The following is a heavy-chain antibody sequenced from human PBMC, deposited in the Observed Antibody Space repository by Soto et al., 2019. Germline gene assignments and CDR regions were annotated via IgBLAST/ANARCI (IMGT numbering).Heavy chain of an antibody. CDR1: EFTFSSYA. CDR3: PKDQSTNSRSYHALDV. V-gene: IGHV3-30*18. D-gene: IGHD2-8*01. J-gene: IGHJ6*02. Sequence: QVQLVESGGGVVQPGESLRLSCAASEFTFSSYAMHWVRQAPGKGLEWVAVVSNDGSNKYYADSVKGRFTISRDNSKNTLNLQMNSLRAEDTAVYYCPKDQSTNSRSYHALDVWGQGTTVTVSS. CDR2: VSNDGSNK.